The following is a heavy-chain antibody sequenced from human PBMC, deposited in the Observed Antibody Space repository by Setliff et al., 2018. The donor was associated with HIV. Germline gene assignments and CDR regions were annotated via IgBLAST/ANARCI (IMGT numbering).Heavy chain of an antibody. J-gene: IGHJ4*02. D-gene: IGHD3-22*01. CDR1: GGTFSSYA. CDR3: ARDREYYYDNSGSPSFDY. Sequence: SVKVSCKASGGTFSSYAINWVRQAPGQGLEWMGGIIPILGIANFAQKFQGRVTITADKSTSTAYMELSSLRSEDTAVYYCARDREYYYDNSGSPSFDYWGQGTLVTVSS. V-gene: IGHV1-69*10. CDR2: IIPILGIA.